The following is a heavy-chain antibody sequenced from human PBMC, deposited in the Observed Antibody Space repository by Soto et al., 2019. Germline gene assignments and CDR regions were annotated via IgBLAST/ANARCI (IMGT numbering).Heavy chain of an antibody. J-gene: IGHJ5*02. CDR3: AREDSYSSFSRWFDP. V-gene: IGHV3-21*01. D-gene: IGHD6-6*01. Sequence: GGSLRLSCAASGFTFSSYSMNWVRQAPGKGLEWVSSISSSSSYIYYADSVKGRFTISRDNAKNSLYLQMNSLRAEDTAVYYCAREDSYSSFSRWFDPWGQGTLVTVSS. CDR2: ISSSSSYI. CDR1: GFTFSSYS.